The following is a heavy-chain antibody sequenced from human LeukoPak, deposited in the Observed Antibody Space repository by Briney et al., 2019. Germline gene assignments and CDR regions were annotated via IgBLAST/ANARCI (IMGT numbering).Heavy chain of an antibody. CDR1: GFSFCTFA. CDR2: IIESGNDK. CDR3: TRDYVTPGTTGTASPLDH. V-gene: IGHV3-23*01. D-gene: IGHD1-1*01. Sequence: VGSLRVSYAASGFSFCTFAMSWVRQAPGKGLEWVSGIIESGNDKHYADSVKGRFTISRDNFKDTLYLQMNSVRADDTAVYYCTRDYVTPGTTGTASPLDHWGQGILVTVSS. J-gene: IGHJ4*02.